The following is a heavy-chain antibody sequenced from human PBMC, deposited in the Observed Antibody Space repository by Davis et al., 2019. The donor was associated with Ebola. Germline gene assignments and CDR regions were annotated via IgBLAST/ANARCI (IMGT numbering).Heavy chain of an antibody. V-gene: IGHV3-7*01. CDR2: IGQGGSEN. J-gene: IGHJ5*02. CDR1: QFTFSDYY. CDR3: ARAMRRAYGQIDL. D-gene: IGHD3-10*01. Sequence: GESLKISCAASQFTFSDYYMTWVRQAPGKGLEWVATIGQGGSENRQVDSVKGRFSISRDDAKNSLYLQMNSLRAEDTALYYCARAMRRAYGQIDLWGQGTLVIVSS.